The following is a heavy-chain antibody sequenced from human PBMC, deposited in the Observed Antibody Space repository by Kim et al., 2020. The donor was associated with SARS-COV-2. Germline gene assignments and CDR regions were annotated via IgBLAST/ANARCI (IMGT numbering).Heavy chain of an antibody. J-gene: IGHJ4*02. CDR3: ARDIAVAGVENY. CDR1: GGSFSGYY. Sequence: SETLSLTCAVYGGSFSGYYWSWIRQPPGKGLEWIGEINHSGSTNYNPSLKSRVTISVDTSKNQFSLKLSSVTAADTAVYYCARDIAVAGVENYWGQGTLV. CDR2: INHSGST. D-gene: IGHD6-19*01. V-gene: IGHV4-34*01.